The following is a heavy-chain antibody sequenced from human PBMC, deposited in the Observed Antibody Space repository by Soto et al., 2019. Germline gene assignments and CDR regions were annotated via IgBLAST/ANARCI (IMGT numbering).Heavy chain of an antibody. D-gene: IGHD2-15*01. Sequence: QVQLEQSGAEVKKPGASVKVSCKASGYTFTSYGISWVRQAPGQGLEWMGRISAYNGNTNYSQKLQGRATMTTDTSTSTAYRELRSLRSDDTAVYYWARVGVALGPWFDPWGQGTLVTVSS. J-gene: IGHJ5*02. V-gene: IGHV1-18*01. CDR2: ISAYNGNT. CDR3: ARVGVALGPWFDP. CDR1: GYTFTSYG.